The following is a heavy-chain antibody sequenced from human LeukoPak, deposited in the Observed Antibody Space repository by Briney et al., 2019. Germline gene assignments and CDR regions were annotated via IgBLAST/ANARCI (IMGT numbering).Heavy chain of an antibody. CDR2: IFYDGRNK. CDR1: GFTFSNYG. D-gene: IGHD3-9*01. V-gene: IGHV3-33*06. Sequence: GTSLGLSCAASGFTFSNYGMHWVRQAPGKGLEWVAVIFYDGRNKYYADSVKGKFTISRDNSKNTLYLQMNSLRAEDTAVYYCAQGRLRYFDWLLSLFDYWGQGTLVTVSS. J-gene: IGHJ4*02. CDR3: AQGRLRYFDWLLSLFDY.